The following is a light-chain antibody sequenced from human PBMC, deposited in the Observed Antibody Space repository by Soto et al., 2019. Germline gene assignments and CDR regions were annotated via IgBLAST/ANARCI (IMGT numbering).Light chain of an antibody. CDR1: QGIRND. CDR2: KAS. V-gene: IGKV1-5*03. Sequence: IQMTQSPSSLSASVGDRVTITRRASQGIRNDLGWYQQKPGKAPKLLIYKASTLKSGVPSRFSGSGSGTEFTLTISSLQPDDFATYYCQHYNSYSEAFGQGTKVDIK. J-gene: IGKJ1*01. CDR3: QHYNSYSEA.